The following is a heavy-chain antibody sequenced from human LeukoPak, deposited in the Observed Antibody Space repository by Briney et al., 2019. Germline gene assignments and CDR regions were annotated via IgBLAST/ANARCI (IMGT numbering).Heavy chain of an antibody. CDR3: TRDFLGVRGAPYYFDY. CDR2: IKQDGSEK. D-gene: IGHD3-10*01. V-gene: IGHV3-7*01. Sequence: GGSLRPSCAASGFTFSSYWMSWVRQAPGKGLEWVANIKQDGSEKYYVDSVKGRFTISRDNAKNSLYLQMNSLRVEDTAVYYCTRDFLGVRGAPYYFDYWGQGTLVTVSS. CDR1: GFTFSSYW. J-gene: IGHJ4*02.